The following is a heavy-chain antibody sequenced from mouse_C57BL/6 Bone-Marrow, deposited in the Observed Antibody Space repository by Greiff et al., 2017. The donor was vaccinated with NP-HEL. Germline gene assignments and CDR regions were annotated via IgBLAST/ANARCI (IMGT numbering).Heavy chain of an antibody. V-gene: IGHV1-50*01. CDR2: IDPSDSYT. CDR1: GYTFTSYW. D-gene: IGHD2-4*01. Sequence: VKLQQPGAELVKPGASVKLSCKASGYTFTSYWMQWVKQRPGQGLEWIGEIDPSDSYTNYNQKFKGKATLTVDTASSTAYMQLSSLTSEDSAVYYCAREGVYDYDGVAYWGQGTLVTVSA. CDR3: AREGVYDYDGVAY. J-gene: IGHJ3*01.